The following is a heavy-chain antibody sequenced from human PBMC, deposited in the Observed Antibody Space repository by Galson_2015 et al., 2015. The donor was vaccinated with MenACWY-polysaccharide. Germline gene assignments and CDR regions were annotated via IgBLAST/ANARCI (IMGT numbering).Heavy chain of an antibody. D-gene: IGHD6-19*01. CDR2: IYAGDGNT. Sequence: SVKVSCKASGYTFTSFLIQWVRRAPGQRLEWMGWIYAGDGNTEYSQKFQGRVTFTRDTSASTVYMEMSTLRSEDTAVYYGARSPVAGRFDYWGQGTLVTVSS. J-gene: IGHJ4*02. CDR3: ARSPVAGRFDY. CDR1: GYTFTSFL. V-gene: IGHV1-3*01.